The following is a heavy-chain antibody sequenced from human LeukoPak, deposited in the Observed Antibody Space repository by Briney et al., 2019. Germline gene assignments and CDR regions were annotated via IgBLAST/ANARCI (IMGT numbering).Heavy chain of an antibody. D-gene: IGHD2-21*02. V-gene: IGHV3-7*01. Sequence: GGSLRLSCAASGFTFSSNWMSWVRQAPGKGLEWVANIKQDGSEKYYVDSVKGRFTISRDNAKNSLYLQMNSLRAEDTAVYYCARSGDPPYYYYGRDVWGQGTTVTISS. J-gene: IGHJ6*02. CDR1: GFTFSSNW. CDR2: IKQDGSEK. CDR3: ARSGDPPYYYYGRDV.